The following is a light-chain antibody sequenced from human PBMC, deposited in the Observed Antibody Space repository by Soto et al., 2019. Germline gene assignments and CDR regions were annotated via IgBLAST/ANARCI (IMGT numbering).Light chain of an antibody. CDR3: SSYTSSSTPGV. CDR1: SSEVGGYTY. Sequence: QSVLTQPASVSGSPGQSITISCTGTSSEVGGYTYVSWYQQHPGKAPKLMIYDVSNRPSGVSYRFSGSKSGNTASLTISGLQAEDEADYYCSSYTSSSTPGVFGTGTKVTVL. CDR2: DVS. J-gene: IGLJ1*01. V-gene: IGLV2-14*01.